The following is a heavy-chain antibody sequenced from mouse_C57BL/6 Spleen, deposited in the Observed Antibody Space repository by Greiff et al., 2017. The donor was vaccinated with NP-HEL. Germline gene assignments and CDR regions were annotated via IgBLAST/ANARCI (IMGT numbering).Heavy chain of an antibody. V-gene: IGHV1-9*01. D-gene: IGHD1-1*01. J-gene: IGHJ1*03. Sequence: QVQLQQSGAELMKPGASVKLSCKATGYTFTGYWIEWVKQRPGHGLEWIGEILPGSGSTNYNEKFKGKATFTADTSSNPAYMQLSSLPTEDSAIYYCARCPRYYYGSSWDFDVWGTGTTVTVSS. CDR3: ARCPRYYYGSSWDFDV. CDR1: GYTFTGYW. CDR2: ILPGSGST.